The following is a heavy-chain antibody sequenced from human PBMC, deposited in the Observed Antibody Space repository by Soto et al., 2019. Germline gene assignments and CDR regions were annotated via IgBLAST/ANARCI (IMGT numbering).Heavy chain of an antibody. CDR2: VYYSGSS. V-gene: IGHV4-31*03. CDR3: AKLSCTSSTCYFPGWFDP. J-gene: IGHJ5*02. Sequence: QVQLQESGPGLVKPSETLSLTCTVSGGSINGGAFFWSWTRQPPGKGLEWIANVYYSGSSYYHPSLKSRLTISVDTTTNQFSLQLKSMTAADTAVYYCAKLSCTSSTCYFPGWFDPWGQGTLVTVSS. CDR1: GGSINGGAFF. D-gene: IGHD2-2*01.